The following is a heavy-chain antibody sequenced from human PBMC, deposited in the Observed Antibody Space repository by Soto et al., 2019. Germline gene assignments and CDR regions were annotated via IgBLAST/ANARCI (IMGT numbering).Heavy chain of an antibody. J-gene: IGHJ6*02. CDR3: ARQVKCLSSRCYMTYYDMDV. V-gene: IGHV4-39*01. D-gene: IGHD2-2*02. CDR2: IYYSGST. Sequence: SETLSLTCTVSGGSISSGSYYWGWIRQPPGRGLEWIGSIYYSGSTYYNPSLKSRVTISVDTSKNQISLKLSSVTAADTAVYYCARQVKCLSSRCYMTYYDMDVWGQGTTVT. CDR1: GGSISSGSYY.